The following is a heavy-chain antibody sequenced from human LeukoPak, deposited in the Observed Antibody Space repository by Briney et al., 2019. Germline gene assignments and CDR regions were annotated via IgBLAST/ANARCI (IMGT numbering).Heavy chain of an antibody. J-gene: IGHJ6*03. CDR2: ISGSGGST. Sequence: PGGSLRLSCAASGFTFSSSSMNWVRQAPGKGLEWVSAISGSGGSTYYADSVKGRFTISRDNSKNTVYLQMNSLRAEDTAVYYCAKVMKGSERLTMVRGVIIKTAGLYYMDVWGKGTTVTVSS. CDR3: AKVMKGSERLTMVRGVIIKTAGLYYMDV. V-gene: IGHV3-23*01. D-gene: IGHD3-10*01. CDR1: GFTFSSSS.